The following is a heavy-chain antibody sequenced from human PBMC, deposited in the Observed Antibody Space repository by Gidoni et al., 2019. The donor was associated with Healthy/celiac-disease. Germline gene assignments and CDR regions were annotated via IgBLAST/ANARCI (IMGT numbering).Heavy chain of an antibody. J-gene: IGHJ6*02. CDR2: ISSSSSYI. CDR1: GFTFSSYS. Sequence: EVQLVESGGGLVKPGGSLRLSCAASGFTFSSYSMNWVRQAPGKGLEWVSSISSSSSYIYYADSVKGRFTISRDNAKNSLYLQMNSLRAEDTAVYYCARDSSYYDSSGYYSDYGMDVWGQGTTVTVSS. V-gene: IGHV3-21*01. D-gene: IGHD3-22*01. CDR3: ARDSSYYDSSGYYSDYGMDV.